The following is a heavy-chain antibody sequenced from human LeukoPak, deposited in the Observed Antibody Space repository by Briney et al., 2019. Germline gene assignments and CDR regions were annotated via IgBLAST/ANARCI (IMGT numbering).Heavy chain of an antibody. CDR3: ARVRGSSPLVDY. J-gene: IGHJ4*02. Sequence: GGSLRLSCAASGFTFSAYYMTWVRQAPGKGLEWVANIKEDGGEKDYVDSVKGRFTISRDNAKNSLYLQMNSLRAEDTAVYYCARVRGSSPLVDYWGQGTLVTVSS. CDR1: GFTFSAYY. V-gene: IGHV3-7*01. D-gene: IGHD1-26*01. CDR2: IKEDGGEK.